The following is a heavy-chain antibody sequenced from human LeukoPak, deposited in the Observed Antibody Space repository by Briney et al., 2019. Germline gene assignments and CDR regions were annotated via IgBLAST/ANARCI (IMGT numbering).Heavy chain of an antibody. CDR3: ASGTTPSDYFDY. J-gene: IGHJ4*02. CDR2: ISSSGSTI. CDR1: GFTFSDYY. V-gene: IGHV3-11*01. D-gene: IGHD1-1*01. Sequence: GGSLRLSCAASGFTFSDYYMSWIRQAPGKGLEWVSYISSSGSTIYYADSVKGRFTISRDNAKSSLYLQMNSLRAEDTAVYYCASGTTPSDYFDYWGQGTLVTVSS.